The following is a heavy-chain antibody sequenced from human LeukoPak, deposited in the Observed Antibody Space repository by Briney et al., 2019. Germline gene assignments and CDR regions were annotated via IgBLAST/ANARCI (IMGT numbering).Heavy chain of an antibody. CDR3: ARGRRGPMVRGVITYYMDV. CDR1: GYTFTGYY. Sequence: ASVKVSCKASGYTFTGYYMHWVRQAPGQGLEWMGWINPNSGGTNYAQKFQGRVTMTRDTSISTAYMELSRLRSDDTAVYYCARGRRGPMVRGVITYYMDVWGKGTTVTISS. V-gene: IGHV1-2*02. CDR2: INPNSGGT. J-gene: IGHJ6*03. D-gene: IGHD3-10*01.